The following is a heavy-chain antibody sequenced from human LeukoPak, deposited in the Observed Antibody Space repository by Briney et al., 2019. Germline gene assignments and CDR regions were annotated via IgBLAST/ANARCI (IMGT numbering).Heavy chain of an antibody. CDR3: AKESWFGEFDY. J-gene: IGHJ4*02. CDR1: GFTFSSFT. Sequence: GGSLRLSCAASGFTFSSFTMNWVRQAPGKGLEWVSSITSSSSYIYYADSVKGRFTISRDNAKNSLYLQMNSLRAEDTAVYYWAKESWFGEFDYWGQGTLVTVSS. V-gene: IGHV3-21*01. D-gene: IGHD3-10*01. CDR2: ITSSSSYI.